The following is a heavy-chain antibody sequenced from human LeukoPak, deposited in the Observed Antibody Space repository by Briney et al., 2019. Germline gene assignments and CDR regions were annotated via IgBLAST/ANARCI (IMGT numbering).Heavy chain of an antibody. D-gene: IGHD6-6*01. J-gene: IGHJ1*01. CDR2: INPNSGGT. CDR3: VRDVSSSSSVYFQH. Sequence: VPSVTVSCKASAYTFTRYYMHWVRQAPGPGLEWMGWINPNSGGTKYKQKFQGRVNMTSDTSISTAYMELSRVRSDDTAVYYCVRDVSSSSSVYFQHWGEGTLVTVSS. V-gene: IGHV1-2*02. CDR1: AYTFTRYY.